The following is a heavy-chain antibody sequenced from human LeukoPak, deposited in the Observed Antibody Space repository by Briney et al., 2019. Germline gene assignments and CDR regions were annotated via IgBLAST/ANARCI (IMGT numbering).Heavy chain of an antibody. Sequence: GESLKISCKGSGYSFTSYWIGWVRQMPGKGLEWMGIIYPGDFDIRYSPSFQGQVTISADKSISTAYLQWSSLKASDTAMYYCARRTVTDDWYFDLWGRGTLVTVSS. CDR3: ARRTVTDDWYFDL. J-gene: IGHJ2*01. CDR1: GYSFTSYW. V-gene: IGHV5-51*01. CDR2: IYPGDFDI. D-gene: IGHD4-17*01.